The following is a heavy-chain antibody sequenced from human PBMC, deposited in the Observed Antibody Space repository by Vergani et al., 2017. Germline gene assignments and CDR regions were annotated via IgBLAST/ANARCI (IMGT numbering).Heavy chain of an antibody. Sequence: QLQLQQSGPGLVKPSETLFLTCTVSADSISSGSYYWGWIRQPPGKSLEWIGSIYYSGLTYYNPSLKSRVAISVDTSKNQFSLKLSSVTTADTAVYYCARGQEGATVYYFDYWGQGTLVTVSS. J-gene: IGHJ4*02. CDR3: ARGQEGATVYYFDY. V-gene: IGHV4-39*07. CDR1: ADSISSGSYY. CDR2: IYYSGLT. D-gene: IGHD1-26*01.